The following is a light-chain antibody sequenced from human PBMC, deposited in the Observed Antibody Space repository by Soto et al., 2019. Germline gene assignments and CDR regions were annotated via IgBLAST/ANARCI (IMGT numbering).Light chain of an antibody. CDR2: GAS. CDR1: QSVSSN. V-gene: IGKV3-20*01. J-gene: IGKJ1*01. Sequence: EIVMTQSPATLSVSPGERATLSCRASQSVSSNLAWYQQKPGRAPRLLIYGASTRATGIPDRFSGSGSGTDFTLTISRLEPEDFAVYYCQQYGSSGTFGQGTKV. CDR3: QQYGSSGT.